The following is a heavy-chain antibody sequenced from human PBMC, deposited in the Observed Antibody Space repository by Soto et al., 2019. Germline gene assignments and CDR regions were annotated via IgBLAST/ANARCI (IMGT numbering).Heavy chain of an antibody. CDR3: ASFYDSSGYYYGARYDY. D-gene: IGHD3-22*01. Sequence: ASVKVSCKASGGTFSSYAISWVRQAPGQGLEWMGGIIPIFGTANYAQKFQGRVTITADESTSTAYMELSSLRSEDTAVYYCASFYDSSGYYYGARYDYWGQGTLVTVSS. CDR1: GGTFSSYA. CDR2: IIPIFGTA. V-gene: IGHV1-69*13. J-gene: IGHJ4*02.